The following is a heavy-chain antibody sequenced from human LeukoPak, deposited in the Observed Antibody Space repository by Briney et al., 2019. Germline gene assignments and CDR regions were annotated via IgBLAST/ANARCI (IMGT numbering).Heavy chain of an antibody. V-gene: IGHV5-51*01. CDR3: ARSQYRGYSYGEDY. Sequence: GESLQISCQGSGSTFTSYWIGWVRQLPGKGLEWMGIIYPGDSDTRYSPSFQGQVTISADKSISTASLQWSSLKASDTAMYYCARSQYRGYSYGEDYWGQGTLVTVSS. D-gene: IGHD5-18*01. J-gene: IGHJ4*02. CDR1: GSTFTSYW. CDR2: IYPGDSDT.